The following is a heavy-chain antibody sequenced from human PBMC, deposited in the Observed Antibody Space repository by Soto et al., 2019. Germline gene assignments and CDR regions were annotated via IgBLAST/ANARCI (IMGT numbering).Heavy chain of an antibody. D-gene: IGHD5-18*01. Sequence: SETRSLTCPVSDDSISRGESYRRWNRQPPGKGLEWIGYIYYSGSTYYNPPLKSRVTISVDTSKNQFSLKLNSVTAADTAVYYCARSQRGYSYGPFDCWGQGTLVTVSS. CDR3: ARSQRGYSYGPFDC. CDR1: DDSISRGESY. CDR2: IYYSGST. J-gene: IGHJ4*02. V-gene: IGHV4-30-4*02.